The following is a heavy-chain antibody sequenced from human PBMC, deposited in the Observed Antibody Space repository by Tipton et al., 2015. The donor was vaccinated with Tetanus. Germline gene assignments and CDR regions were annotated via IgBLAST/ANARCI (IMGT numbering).Heavy chain of an antibody. CDR1: GGSISSFY. CDR2: IFDTGST. CDR3: ARGWGSRWYYFDN. Sequence: TLSLTCTVSGGSISSFYWTWIRQPPGKGLEWIGYIFDTGSTNYNPSLKSRVTMSVDTSKNQFSLHLTSVTAADTAVYYCARGWGSRWYYFDNWGQGTLVTVSS. V-gene: IGHV4-59*01. D-gene: IGHD6-13*01. J-gene: IGHJ4*02.